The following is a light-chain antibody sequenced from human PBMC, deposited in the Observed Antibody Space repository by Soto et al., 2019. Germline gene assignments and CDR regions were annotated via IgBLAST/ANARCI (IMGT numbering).Light chain of an antibody. J-gene: IGLJ3*02. CDR1: SSDIGDYKY. CDR2: AVT. V-gene: IGLV2-14*01. Sequence: QSVLTQPASVSGSPGQSITISCSGGSSDIGDYKYVSWYQQHPGKAHKLMIYAVTNRPSGVSHRFSGYKSGNTAALTISGLQAEDEADYYCSSKTHSRSWVFGGGTKLTVL. CDR3: SSKTHSRSWV.